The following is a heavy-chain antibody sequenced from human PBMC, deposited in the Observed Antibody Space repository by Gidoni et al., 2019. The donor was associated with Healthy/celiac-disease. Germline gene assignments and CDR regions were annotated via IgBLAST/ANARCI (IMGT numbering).Heavy chain of an antibody. CDR1: GFTFSSYA. CDR3: AKDWPLSSGYYWGFDY. J-gene: IGHJ4*02. CDR2: ISGSGGST. Sequence: EVQLLESGGGLVQPGGSLRLSCAASGFTFSSYAMSWVRQAPGKGLEWVSAISGSGGSTYYADSVKGRFTISRDNSKNTLYLQMNSLRAEDTAVYYCAKDWPLSSGYYWGFDYWGQGTLVTVSS. D-gene: IGHD3-22*01. V-gene: IGHV3-23*01.